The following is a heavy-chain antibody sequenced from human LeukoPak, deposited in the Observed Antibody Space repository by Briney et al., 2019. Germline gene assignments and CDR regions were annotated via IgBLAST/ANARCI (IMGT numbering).Heavy chain of an antibody. D-gene: IGHD2-2*02. V-gene: IGHV4-34*01. Sequence: NSSETLSLTCAVYGGSFSGYYWSWIRQPPGKGLEWIGEINHSGSTNYNPSLKSRVTISVDTSKNQFSLKLSSVTAADTAVYYCARRGIVVVPAAILQDGMDVWGQGTTVTVSS. CDR1: GGSFSGYY. CDR3: ARRGIVVVPAAILQDGMDV. J-gene: IGHJ6*02. CDR2: INHSGST.